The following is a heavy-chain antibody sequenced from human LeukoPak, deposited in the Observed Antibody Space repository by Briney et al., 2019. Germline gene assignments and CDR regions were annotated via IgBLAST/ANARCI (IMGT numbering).Heavy chain of an antibody. Sequence: ASVKVSCKASGYTFTGYYMHWVRQAPGQGLEWMGWINPNSGGTNYAQEFQGRVTMTRDTSISTAYMELSRLRSDDTAVYYCARSGERAKYIDYWGQGTLVTVSS. V-gene: IGHV1-2*02. J-gene: IGHJ4*02. D-gene: IGHD7-27*01. CDR2: INPNSGGT. CDR3: ARSGERAKYIDY. CDR1: GYTFTGYY.